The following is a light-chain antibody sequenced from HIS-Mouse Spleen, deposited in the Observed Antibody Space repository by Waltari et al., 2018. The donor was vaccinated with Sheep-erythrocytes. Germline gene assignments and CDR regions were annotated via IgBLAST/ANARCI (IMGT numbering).Light chain of an antibody. Sequence: EIVLTQSPATLSLSPGERATLSCRASQSVSSYLAWYQQKPGQAPRLLIYDASNRATGIPAMCSGSGSGTDFTLTISSLEPEDFAVYYCQQRSNWLTFGGGTKVEIK. J-gene: IGKJ4*01. CDR2: DAS. CDR3: QQRSNWLT. CDR1: QSVSSY. V-gene: IGKV3-11*01.